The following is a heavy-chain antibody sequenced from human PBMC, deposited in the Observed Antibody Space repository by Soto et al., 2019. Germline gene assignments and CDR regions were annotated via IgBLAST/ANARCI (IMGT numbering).Heavy chain of an antibody. CDR3: AREVSLGEYSSSWPNWFEP. CDR1: GGSISSYY. D-gene: IGHD6-13*01. Sequence: SETLSLTCTVSGGSISSYYWSWIRQPPGKGLEWIGYIYYSGSTNYNPSLKSRVTISVDTSKNQFSLKLSSVTAADTAVYYCAREVSLGEYSSSWPNWFEPWGQGTLVAVSS. CDR2: IYYSGST. V-gene: IGHV4-59*01. J-gene: IGHJ5*02.